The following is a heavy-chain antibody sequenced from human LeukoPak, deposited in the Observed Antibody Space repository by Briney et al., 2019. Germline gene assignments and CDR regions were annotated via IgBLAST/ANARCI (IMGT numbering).Heavy chain of an antibody. V-gene: IGHV1-8*01. CDR2: MNPNSGNT. CDR1: GYTFTNYD. J-gene: IGHJ5*01. D-gene: IGHD3-10*01. Sequence: ASVKVSCKASGYTFTNYDINWVRQAAGQGLEWMGRMNPNSGNTGYAQKFQGRVTMTRDTSISTAYMELGSLRSEDTAVYYCAKQGNYFGSGSYYGNWFDFWGQGNLVTVSS. CDR3: AKQGNYFGSGSYYGNWFDF.